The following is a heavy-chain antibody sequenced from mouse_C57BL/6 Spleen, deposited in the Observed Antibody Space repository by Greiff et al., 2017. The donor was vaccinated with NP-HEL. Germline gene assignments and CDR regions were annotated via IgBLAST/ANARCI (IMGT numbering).Heavy chain of an antibody. Sequence: DVKLQESGPGLAKPSQTLSLTCSVTGYSITSDYWNWIRKFPGNKLEYMGYISYSGSTYSNPSLKSRISITRDTSKNQYYLQLKSVTTDDTATYYCARSRRRQLRLNYAMDYWGQGTSVTVSS. CDR2: ISYSGST. J-gene: IGHJ4*01. V-gene: IGHV3-8*01. CDR3: ARSRRRQLRLNYAMDY. CDR1: GYSITSDY. D-gene: IGHD3-2*02.